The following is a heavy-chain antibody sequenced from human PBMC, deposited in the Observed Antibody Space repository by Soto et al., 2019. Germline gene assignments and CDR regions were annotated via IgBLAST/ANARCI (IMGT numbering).Heavy chain of an antibody. Sequence: ETLSLTCTVSGGSISNYYWSWIRQSAEKRLEWIGRVSSTGSSYYNPSLKSRVTISVDTSKNQVSLNLTSVTAADTAVYYCARGVPAAGTDWFDPWRQGTLVTVSS. V-gene: IGHV4-4*07. CDR1: GGSISNYY. CDR3: ARGVPAAGTDWFDP. D-gene: IGHD6-13*01. J-gene: IGHJ5*02. CDR2: VSSTGSS.